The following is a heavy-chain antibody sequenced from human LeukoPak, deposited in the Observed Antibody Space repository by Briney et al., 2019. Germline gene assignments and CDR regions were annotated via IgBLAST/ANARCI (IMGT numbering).Heavy chain of an antibody. Sequence: PSETLSLTCTVSGGPISSGGYYWSWIRQHPGKGLEWIGYIYYSGSTYYNPSLKSRVTISVDTSKNQFSLKLSSVTAADTAVYYCARSHYDSSGSSSPQFDYWGQGTLVTVSS. D-gene: IGHD3-22*01. CDR3: ARSHYDSSGSSSPQFDY. J-gene: IGHJ4*02. V-gene: IGHV4-31*03. CDR1: GGPISSGGYY. CDR2: IYYSGST.